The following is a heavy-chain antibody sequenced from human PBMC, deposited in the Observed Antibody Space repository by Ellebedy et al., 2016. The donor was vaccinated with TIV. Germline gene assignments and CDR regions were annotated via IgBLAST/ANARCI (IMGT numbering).Heavy chain of an antibody. CDR3: AKDRIFGNGYWVFDF. Sequence: PGGSLRLSCVASGFSFSSYALSWVRQAPGKGLEWVSGIVGSGETKYADSVKGRFSISRDNSKSTVDLQMNSLRADDTAIYYCAKDRIFGNGYWVFDFWGQGTVVTVST. V-gene: IGHV3-23*01. CDR2: IVGSGET. CDR1: GFSFSSYA. D-gene: IGHD5-18*01. J-gene: IGHJ4*02.